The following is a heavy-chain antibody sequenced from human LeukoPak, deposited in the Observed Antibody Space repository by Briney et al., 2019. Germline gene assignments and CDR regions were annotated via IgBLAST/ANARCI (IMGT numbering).Heavy chain of an antibody. J-gene: IGHJ4*02. CDR1: GFTFSSYA. V-gene: IGHV3-23*01. D-gene: IGHD4-17*01. Sequence: GGSLRLSCAASGFTFSSYAMTWVRQAPGRGLEWVSSISDGGGSTYYADSVKGRFTISRDNSKNTLYLQMNSLRAEDTAVYYCAKDLGATYGDYFDYWGQGTLVTVSS. CDR2: ISDGGGST. CDR3: AKDLGATYGDYFDY.